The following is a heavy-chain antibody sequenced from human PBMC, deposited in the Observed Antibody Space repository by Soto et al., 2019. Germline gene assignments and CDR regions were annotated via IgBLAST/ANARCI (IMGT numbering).Heavy chain of an antibody. CDR2: IYHSGST. D-gene: IGHD1-26*01. CDR1: GYSISSGYY. V-gene: IGHV4-38-2*02. CDR3: ARDTFGGSYAYFDY. Sequence: PSETLSLTCAVSGYSISSGYYWGWIRQPPGKGLEWIGSIYHSGSTYYNPSLKSRVTISVDTSKNQFSLKLSSVTAADTAVYYCARDTFGGSYAYFDYWGQGTLVTVSS. J-gene: IGHJ4*02.